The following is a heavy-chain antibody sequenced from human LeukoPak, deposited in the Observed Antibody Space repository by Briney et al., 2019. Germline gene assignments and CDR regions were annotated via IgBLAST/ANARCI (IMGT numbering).Heavy chain of an antibody. J-gene: IGHJ4*02. D-gene: IGHD3-10*01. V-gene: IGHV3-30*18. Sequence: PGRSLSLSCAASGFTFSSYGMHWVRQAPGKGLEWVAVISYDGSNKYYADSVKGRFTISRDNSKNTLYLQMNSLRAEDTAVYYCAKDQVRGAGYWGQGTLVTVSS. CDR3: AKDQVRGAGY. CDR2: ISYDGSNK. CDR1: GFTFSSYG.